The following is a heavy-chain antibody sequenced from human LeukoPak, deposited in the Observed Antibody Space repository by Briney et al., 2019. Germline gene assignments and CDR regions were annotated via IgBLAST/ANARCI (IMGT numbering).Heavy chain of an antibody. D-gene: IGHD6-6*01. Sequence: GASVKVSCKTSGYTFTNGHLHWVRQAPGQGLEWVGIINPGDGSTKYAQKFQGRVTMTRDTSTSTVYMELSILGSEDTAVYYCARVGQLVFDYWGQGTLVTVSS. CDR3: ARVGQLVFDY. CDR1: GYTFTNGH. J-gene: IGHJ4*02. CDR2: INPGDGST. V-gene: IGHV1-46*03.